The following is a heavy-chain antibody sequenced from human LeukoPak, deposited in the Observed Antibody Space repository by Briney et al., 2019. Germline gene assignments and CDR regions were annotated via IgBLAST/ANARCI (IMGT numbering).Heavy chain of an antibody. J-gene: IGHJ6*02. D-gene: IGHD3-3*01. CDR1: GYTFTSYG. CDR2: ISAYNGNT. V-gene: IGHV1-18*01. Sequence: ASVTVSCTASGYTFTSYGISWVRQAPGQGLEWMGWISAYNGNTNYAQKLQGRVTMTTDTSTSTAYVELRSLRSDDTAVYYCARSEVITIFGVVLDYYYYYGMDVWGQGTTVTVSS. CDR3: ARSEVITIFGVVLDYYYYYGMDV.